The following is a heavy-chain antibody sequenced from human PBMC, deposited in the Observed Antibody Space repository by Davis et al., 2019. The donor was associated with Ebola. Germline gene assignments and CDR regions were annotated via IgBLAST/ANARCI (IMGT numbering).Heavy chain of an antibody. D-gene: IGHD4-17*01. CDR2: IRSKANSYAT. CDR1: GFTFSGSA. Sequence: GGSLRLSCAASGFTFSGSAMHWVRQASGKGLVWVGRIRSKANSYATAYAASVKGRFTISRDDSKNTAYLQMNSLKTEDTAVYYCTSTTVSKGDYWGQGTLVTVSS. J-gene: IGHJ4*02. V-gene: IGHV3-73*01. CDR3: TSTTVSKGDY.